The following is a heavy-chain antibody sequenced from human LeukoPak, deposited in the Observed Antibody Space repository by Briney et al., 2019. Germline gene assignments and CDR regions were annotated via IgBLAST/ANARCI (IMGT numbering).Heavy chain of an antibody. CDR1: GYTFTGYY. CDR3: ARAYSRVTSYINHYYMDV. CDR2: INPNSGGT. V-gene: IGHV1-2*02. J-gene: IGHJ6*03. Sequence: ASVKVSCKASGYTFTGYYMHWVRQAPGQGLEWMGWINPNSGGTNYAQKFQGRVTMTRDTSISTAYMELSRLRSDDTAVYYCARAYSRVTSYINHYYMDVWGRGTTVTVSS. D-gene: IGHD2-21*02.